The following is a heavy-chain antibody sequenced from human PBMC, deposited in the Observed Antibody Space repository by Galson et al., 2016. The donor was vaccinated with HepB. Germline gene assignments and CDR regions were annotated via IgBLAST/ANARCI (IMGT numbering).Heavy chain of an antibody. CDR2: IYHSGDT. D-gene: IGHD3-16*01. CDR1: GDSIRTNNW. J-gene: IGHJ4*02. V-gene: IGHV4-4*02. Sequence: SETLSLTCAVSGDSIRTNNWWHWVRQFPAKGLEWIGEIYHSGDTNYNPSLKSRVTMSVDRSTNQFSLQLSAVTAADTAVYYCAKFRLQCRSLGMTCFGVGCDYWGQGTPVTAAS. CDR3: AKFRLQCRSLGMTCFGVGCDY.